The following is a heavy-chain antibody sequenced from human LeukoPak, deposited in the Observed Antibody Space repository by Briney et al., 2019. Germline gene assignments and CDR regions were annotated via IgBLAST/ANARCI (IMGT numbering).Heavy chain of an antibody. J-gene: IGHJ6*02. V-gene: IGHV3-48*02. D-gene: IGHD2-21*01. CDR1: GFTFSSYS. CDR3: ARDSPNSVQYYYYYYGMDV. Sequence: PGGSLRLSCAASGFTFSSYSMNWVRQAPGKGLEWVSYISSSSSTIYYADSVKGRFTISRDNAKNSLYLQMNSLRDEDTAVYYCARDSPNSVQYYYYYYGMDVWGQGTTVTVSS. CDR2: ISSSSSTI.